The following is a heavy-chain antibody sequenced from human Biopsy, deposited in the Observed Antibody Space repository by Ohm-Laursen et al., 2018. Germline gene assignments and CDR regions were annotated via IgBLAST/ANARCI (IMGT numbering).Heavy chain of an antibody. CDR1: GFTFSSYW. D-gene: IGHD4-23*01. V-gene: IGHV3-11*01. Sequence: SLRLSCSASGFTFSSYWMRWIRQAPGRGLEWVSYISGGGTIYYGDSMKGRVTISRDNAKNSLYLQMHSLRAEDTAVYYCARDTRWSPYSMDVWGQGTTVTVSS. CDR2: ISGGGTI. J-gene: IGHJ6*02. CDR3: ARDTRWSPYSMDV.